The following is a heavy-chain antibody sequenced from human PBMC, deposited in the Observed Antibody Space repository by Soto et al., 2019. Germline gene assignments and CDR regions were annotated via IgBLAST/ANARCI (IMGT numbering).Heavy chain of an antibody. CDR2: INTIENT. Sequence: PSETLSLTCTVSGGSISGYWWSWIRQPAGEGLEWIGRINTIENTNYNPSLKSRVIMSVDTPKNQFSLKLYSVTAADTAVYYCARTLTAAGTEDWFDPWGQGTLVTVSS. J-gene: IGHJ5*02. V-gene: IGHV4-4*07. CDR3: ARTLTAAGTEDWFDP. CDR1: GGSISGYW. D-gene: IGHD6-13*01.